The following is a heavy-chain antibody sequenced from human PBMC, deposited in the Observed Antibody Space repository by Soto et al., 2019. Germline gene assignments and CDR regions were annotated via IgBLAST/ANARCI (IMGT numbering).Heavy chain of an antibody. CDR1: GFPFSNHA. CDR3: VTWGGIEARNLDH. V-gene: IGHV3-64D*06. CDR2: INYNGGTT. Sequence: GSLRLSCSASGFPFSNHAMHWVRQVPGKGLEYVSAINYNGGTTYYIDSVKGRFTISRDNSKNMVYLQMSSLKVEDTAMYHCVTWGGIEARNLDHWGLGTLVTVSS. J-gene: IGHJ4*02. D-gene: IGHD6-6*01.